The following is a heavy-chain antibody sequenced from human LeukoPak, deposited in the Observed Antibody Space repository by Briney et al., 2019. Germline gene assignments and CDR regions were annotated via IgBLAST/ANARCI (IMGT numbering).Heavy chain of an antibody. D-gene: IGHD2-8*01. CDR1: GYTFTGYY. J-gene: IGHJ6*02. V-gene: IGHV1-2*02. CDR2: TNPNSGGT. CDR3: ARAQLMVYATGYYYGMDV. Sequence: ASVKVSRKASGYTFTGYYMHWVRQAPGQGLEWMGWTNPNSGGTNYAQKFQGRVTMTRDTSISTAYMELSRLRSDDTAVYYCARAQLMVYATGYYYGMDVWGQGTTVTVSS.